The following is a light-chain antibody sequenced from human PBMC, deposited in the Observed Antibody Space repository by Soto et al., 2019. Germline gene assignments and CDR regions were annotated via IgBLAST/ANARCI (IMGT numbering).Light chain of an antibody. CDR3: QQFGSSVT. Sequence: EIVLTQSPVPLSLSPGKRATLSCRASQSVSSTYLAWYQQKPGQAPMLLIYRTSTRATGIPDRFSGSGSGTDFTLTISRLEPEDFAVYYCQQFGSSVTFGQGTRLEIK. CDR1: QSVSSTY. J-gene: IGKJ5*01. V-gene: IGKV3-20*01. CDR2: RTS.